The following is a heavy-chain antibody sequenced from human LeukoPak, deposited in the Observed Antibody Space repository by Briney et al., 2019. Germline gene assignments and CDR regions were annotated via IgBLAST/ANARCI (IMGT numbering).Heavy chain of an antibody. CDR1: GFTFSSHS. D-gene: IGHD4-17*01. J-gene: IGHJ3*02. CDR2: ISRSSDYI. CDR3: ARDRYGSYAFDI. V-gene: IGHV3-21*01. Sequence: GGSLRLSCAASGFTFSSHSMNWVRQAPGKGLEWVSSISRSSDYIYYADSVKGRFTISRDNAKNSLYLQMNSLRAEDTAVYYCARDRYGSYAFDIWGQGTMVTVSS.